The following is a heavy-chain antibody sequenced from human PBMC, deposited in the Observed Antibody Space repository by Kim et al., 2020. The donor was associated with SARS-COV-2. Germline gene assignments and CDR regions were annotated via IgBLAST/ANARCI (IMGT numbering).Heavy chain of an antibody. CDR3: AREYDSSGSGIG. CDR2: IIPIFGTA. V-gene: IGHV1-69*13. Sequence: SVKVSCKASGGTFSSYAISWVRQAPGQGLEWMGGIIPIFGTANYAQKFQGRVTITADESTSTAYKELSSLRSEDTAVYYCAREYDSSGSGIGWGQGTLVTVSS. J-gene: IGHJ4*02. CDR1: GGTFSSYA. D-gene: IGHD3-22*01.